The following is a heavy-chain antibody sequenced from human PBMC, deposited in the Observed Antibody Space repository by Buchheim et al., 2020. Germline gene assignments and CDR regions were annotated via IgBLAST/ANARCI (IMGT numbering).Heavy chain of an antibody. CDR2: INHSGST. Sequence: QVQLQQWGAGLLKPSETLSLTCAVYGGSFSGYYWSWIRQPPGKGLEWIGEINHSGSTNYNPSLKSRVTISVDTYKNQFSPKLSSVTAADTAVYYCARGGIAARRVGTADYWGQGTL. V-gene: IGHV4-34*01. CDR1: GGSFSGYY. CDR3: ARGGIAARRVGTADY. J-gene: IGHJ4*02. D-gene: IGHD6-6*01.